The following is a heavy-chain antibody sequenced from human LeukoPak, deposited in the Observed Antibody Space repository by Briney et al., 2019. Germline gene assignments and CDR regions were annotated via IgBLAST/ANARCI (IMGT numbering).Heavy chain of an antibody. CDR3: AKGSYIAARPLVDY. D-gene: IGHD6-6*01. V-gene: IGHV3-23*01. Sequence: GSLRLSCAASGFTFSSYAMSRVRQAPGKGLEWVSVISGSGDSTYYAGSVKGRFTISRDNSKNTLYLQMNSLRAEDTAVFYCAKGSYIAARPLVDYWGQGTLVTVSS. J-gene: IGHJ4*02. CDR1: GFTFSSYA. CDR2: ISGSGDST.